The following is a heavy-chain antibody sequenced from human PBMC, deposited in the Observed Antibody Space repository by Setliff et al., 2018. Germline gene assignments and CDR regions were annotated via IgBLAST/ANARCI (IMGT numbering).Heavy chain of an antibody. Sequence: GESLKISCKGSGYSFTNYWSAWVRQMPGKDLEWIGIIYPGDSDTRYSPSFQGQVTISADKSTRSAYLQWSSLKASDTAFYYCARSDYGDYFAWDSYGMDVWGQGTTVTVSS. CDR1: GYSFTNYW. D-gene: IGHD4-17*01. CDR3: ARSDYGDYFAWDSYGMDV. CDR2: IYPGDSDT. J-gene: IGHJ6*02. V-gene: IGHV5-51*01.